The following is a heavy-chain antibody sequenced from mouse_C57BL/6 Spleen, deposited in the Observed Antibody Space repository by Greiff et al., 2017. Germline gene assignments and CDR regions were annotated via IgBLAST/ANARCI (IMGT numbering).Heavy chain of an antibody. Sequence: EVQLVESGGGLVKPGGSLKLSCAASGFTFSSYAMSWVSQTPEKRLEWVATISDGGSYTYYPDNVKGRFTISRDNAKNNLYLQMSHLKSEDTAMDYCARDREENDYFDDWGQGTTLTVSS. CDR1: GFTFSSYA. CDR2: ISDGGSYT. J-gene: IGHJ2*01. CDR3: ARDREENDYFDD. V-gene: IGHV5-4*01. D-gene: IGHD3-1*01.